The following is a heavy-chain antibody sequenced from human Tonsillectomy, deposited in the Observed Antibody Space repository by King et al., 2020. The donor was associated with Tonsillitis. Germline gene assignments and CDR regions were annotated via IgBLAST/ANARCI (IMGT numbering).Heavy chain of an antibody. Sequence: VQLQESGPGLVKPSETLSLTCTVSGGSISSHYWTWIRQPPGKGLEWIGYMSYSGNTNYNPSLKSRVTISVDTSKNQFSLNLSSVTAADTAVYFCAREYCXDXXCXXFDYXXXGTLVTV. CDR2: MSYSGNT. J-gene: IGHJ4*01. D-gene: IGHD2-15*01. CDR1: GGSISSHY. V-gene: IGHV4-59*11. CDR3: AREYCXDXXCXXFDY.